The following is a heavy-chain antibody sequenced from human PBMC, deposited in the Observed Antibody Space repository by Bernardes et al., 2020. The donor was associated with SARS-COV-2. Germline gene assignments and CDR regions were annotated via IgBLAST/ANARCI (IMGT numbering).Heavy chain of an antibody. D-gene: IGHD1-26*01. Sequence: GGSLRLSCAASGFTFSDSYMSWIRQAPGKGPEWVSYISDNSGHTNYADSVKGRFTISRDNAKNSLSLQMNSLRVDDTAVYYCARVKGLSGTSYWYFNLWGRGTLVTVSS. V-gene: IGHV3-11*06. CDR2: ISDNSGHT. CDR1: GFTFSDSY. J-gene: IGHJ2*01. CDR3: ARVKGLSGTSYWYFNL.